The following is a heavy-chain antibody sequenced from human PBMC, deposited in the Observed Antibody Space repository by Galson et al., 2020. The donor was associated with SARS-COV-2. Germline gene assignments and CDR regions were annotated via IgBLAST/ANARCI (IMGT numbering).Heavy chain of an antibody. CDR3: ATIWDGDVAFY. Sequence: GGSLRLSCAASGFTFRSYGMHWVRQAPGKGLEWVAVISYDGSNKHYGDSVKGRFTISRDNSKNTVYLQMNSLKTEDTAVYYCATIWDGDVAFYWGQGTLVTVSS. V-gene: IGHV3-30*03. CDR2: ISYDGSNK. D-gene: IGHD4-17*01. CDR1: GFTFRSYG. J-gene: IGHJ4*02.